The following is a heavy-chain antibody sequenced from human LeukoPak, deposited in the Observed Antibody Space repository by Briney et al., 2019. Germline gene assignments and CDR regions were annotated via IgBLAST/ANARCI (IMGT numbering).Heavy chain of an antibody. J-gene: IGHJ4*02. CDR1: GGSINNYY. Sequence: SETLSLTCTVSGGSINNYYWSWIRQPPGKGLEWIGKIYSSGNTNYNPSLKSRVTISVDTSKNQFSLELTSVTAADTAAYYCARYYCSGTSCYLHYWGQGTLVTVSS. CDR2: IYSSGNT. V-gene: IGHV4-59*01. CDR3: ARYYCSGTSCYLHY. D-gene: IGHD2-2*01.